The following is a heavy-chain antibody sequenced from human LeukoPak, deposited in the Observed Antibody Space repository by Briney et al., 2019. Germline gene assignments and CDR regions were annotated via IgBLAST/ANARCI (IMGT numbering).Heavy chain of an antibody. Sequence: WFRQPPGKGLEWIGSIYYSGSTYYNPSLKSRVTISVDTSKNQFSLKLSSVTAADTAVYYCARDDSGSYYRLSTFDYWGQGTLVTVSS. CDR2: IYYSGST. D-gene: IGHD1-26*01. V-gene: IGHV4-39*07. CDR3: ARDDSGSYYRLSTFDY. J-gene: IGHJ4*02.